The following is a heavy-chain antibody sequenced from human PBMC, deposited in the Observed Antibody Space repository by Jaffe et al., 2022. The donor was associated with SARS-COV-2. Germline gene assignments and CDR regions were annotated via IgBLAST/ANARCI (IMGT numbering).Heavy chain of an antibody. CDR2: ISSSSSYI. Sequence: EVQLVESGGGLVKPGGSLRLSCAASGFTFSSYSMNWVRQAPGKGLEWVSSISSSSSYIYYADSVKGRFTISRDNAKNSLYLQMNSLRAEDTAVYYCAREVGPSYSDTAMADNWFDPWGQGTLVTVSS. V-gene: IGHV3-21*01. CDR1: GFTFSSYS. J-gene: IGHJ5*02. CDR3: AREVGPSYSDTAMADNWFDP. D-gene: IGHD5-18*01.